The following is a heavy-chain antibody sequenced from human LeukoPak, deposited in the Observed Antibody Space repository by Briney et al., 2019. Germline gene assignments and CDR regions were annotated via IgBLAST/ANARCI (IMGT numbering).Heavy chain of an antibody. D-gene: IGHD3-22*01. V-gene: IGHV3-9*01. J-gene: IGHJ4*02. CDR3: AKDRYYYDSSGYADY. Sequence: GRSLRLSCAASGFTFDDYAMHWVRQAPGKGLEWVSGISWNSGSIGYADSVKGRFTISRDNAKNSLYLQMNSLRAEDTALYCCAKDRYYYDSSGYADYWGQGTLVTVSS. CDR1: GFTFDDYA. CDR2: ISWNSGSI.